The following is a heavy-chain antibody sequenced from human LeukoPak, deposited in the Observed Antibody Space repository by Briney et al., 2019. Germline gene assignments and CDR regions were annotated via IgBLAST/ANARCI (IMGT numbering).Heavy chain of an antibody. CDR1: GFTFSSYA. V-gene: IGHV3-64*01. CDR2: ISSNGGST. D-gene: IGHD5-12*01. CDR3: ARGDIKDY. Sequence: PGGSLRLSCAASGFTFSSYAMHWVRQAPGKGLECVSAISSNGGSTYYAHSVEGRFTISRDNSKNTLYLQMGSLRAEDMAVYYYARGDIKDYWGQGTLVTVSS. J-gene: IGHJ4*02.